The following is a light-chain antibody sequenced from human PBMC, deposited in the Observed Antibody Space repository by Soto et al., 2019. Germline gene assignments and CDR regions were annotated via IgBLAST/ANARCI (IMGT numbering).Light chain of an antibody. CDR3: LQDYSYPLT. Sequence: IQMTQSPSSLSASVGDRGTITCRASHSISSYLNWYQHKPGKAPKLLIYAASSLQSGVPSRFSGSGSGTDFTLTISSLQPEDFATYYCLQDYSYPLTFGQGTKVDIK. J-gene: IGKJ1*01. CDR1: HSISSY. CDR2: AAS. V-gene: IGKV1-6*01.